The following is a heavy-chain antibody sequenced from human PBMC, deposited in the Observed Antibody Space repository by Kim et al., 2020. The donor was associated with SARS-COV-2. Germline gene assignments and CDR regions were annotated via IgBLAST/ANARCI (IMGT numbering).Heavy chain of an antibody. J-gene: IGHJ3*02. D-gene: IGHD2-2*01. CDR2: INPNSGDT. V-gene: IGHV1-2*06. CDR1: GYTFSGYY. CDR3: AIYCSSTSCQLRYAFDI. Sequence: ASVKVSCKASGYTFSGYYMHWVRQAPGQGLEWMGRINPNSGDTNYAQKFQGRVTMTRDTSISAAYMELSRLRSDDTAVYYCAIYCSSTSCQLRYAFDIWGQGTMVTVSS.